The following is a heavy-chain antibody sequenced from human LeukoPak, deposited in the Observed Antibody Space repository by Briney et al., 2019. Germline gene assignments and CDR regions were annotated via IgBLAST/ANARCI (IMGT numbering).Heavy chain of an antibody. D-gene: IGHD6-13*01. CDR1: GFTFSSYG. CDR3: AKGRYSSSWYPPYFDY. J-gene: IGHJ4*02. V-gene: IGHV3-30*18. CDR2: ISYDGSNK. Sequence: GRSLRLSCAASGFTFSSYGMHWVRQAPGKGLEWVAVISYDGSNKYYADSVKGRFTISRDNSKNTLYLQMNSLRAEDTAVYYCAKGRYSSSWYPPYFDYWGQGTLVTVSS.